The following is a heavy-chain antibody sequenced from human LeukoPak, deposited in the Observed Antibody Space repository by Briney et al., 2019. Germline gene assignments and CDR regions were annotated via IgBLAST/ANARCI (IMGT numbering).Heavy chain of an antibody. D-gene: IGHD3-10*01. CDR3: ARDGHRGFREH. Sequence: SVKLSCKASGGTFSSYATSWVRQAPGEGLEWMGRIIPMFGTADYAHKFQGRVTITADESTETAYMELSSLRSEDTAIYYCARDGHRGFREHWGQGTLVTVSS. J-gene: IGHJ1*01. CDR1: GGTFSSYA. CDR2: IIPMFGTA. V-gene: IGHV1-69*13.